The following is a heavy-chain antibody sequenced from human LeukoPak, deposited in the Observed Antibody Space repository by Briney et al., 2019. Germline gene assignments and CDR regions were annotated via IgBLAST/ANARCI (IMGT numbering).Heavy chain of an antibody. Sequence: GGSLRLSCAASGFTFSSYGMHWVRQAPGKGLEWVAVIWYDGSNKYYADSVKGRFTISRDNSKNTLYLQMNSLRAEDTAVYYCARGLSVVEQLPPRYYYYGMDVWGQGTTVTASS. J-gene: IGHJ6*02. CDR1: GFTFSSYG. V-gene: IGHV3-33*01. CDR3: ARGLSVVEQLPPRYYYYGMDV. CDR2: IWYDGSNK. D-gene: IGHD6-13*01.